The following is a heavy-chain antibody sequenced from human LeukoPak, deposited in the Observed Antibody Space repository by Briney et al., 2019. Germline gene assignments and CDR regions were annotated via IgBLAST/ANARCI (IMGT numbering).Heavy chain of an antibody. V-gene: IGHV1-2*02. CDR2: INPNSGDT. CDR3: ARAPKNDAYDI. Sequence: GASVKVSCKASGYTFTGYYIHWVRQAPGQGLEWVGWINPNSGDTHSAQNFQGRVTMTRDTSISTASMDLSRLGSDDTAVYYCARAPKNDAYDIWGRGTMVTVSS. CDR1: GYTFTGYY. J-gene: IGHJ3*02.